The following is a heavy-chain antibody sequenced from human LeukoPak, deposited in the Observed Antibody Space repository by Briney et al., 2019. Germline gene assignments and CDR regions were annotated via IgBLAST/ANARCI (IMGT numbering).Heavy chain of an antibody. D-gene: IGHD3-22*01. CDR2: VWYDGSNQ. Sequence: PGGSLRLPCEASGFTFSRFGMHWVRQAPGKGLEWVAVVWYDGSNQDYADSVKGRFTISRDNSKNTLYLQVSSLRAEDTAVYYCARDRWYDGSGYIAAFDYWGQGTLVTVS. CDR1: GFTFSRFG. V-gene: IGHV3-33*01. CDR3: ARDRWYDGSGYIAAFDY. J-gene: IGHJ4*02.